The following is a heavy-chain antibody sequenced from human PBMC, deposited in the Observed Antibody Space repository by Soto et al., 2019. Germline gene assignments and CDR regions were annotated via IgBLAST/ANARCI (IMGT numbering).Heavy chain of an antibody. V-gene: IGHV4-34*01. J-gene: IGHJ6*02. CDR2: INHSRST. Sequence: QVQLQQWGAGLLKPSETLSLTCAVYGGSFSGYYWSWIRQPPGKGLEWIGEINHSRSTNYNPSLKSRVTISVDTSKNQFSLKLSSVTAADTAVYYCASRDYYGMDVWGQGTTVTVSS. CDR3: ASRDYYGMDV. CDR1: GGSFSGYY.